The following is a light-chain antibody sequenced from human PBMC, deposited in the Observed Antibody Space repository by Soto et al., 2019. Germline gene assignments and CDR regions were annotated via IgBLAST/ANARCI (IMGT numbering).Light chain of an antibody. CDR1: SSNIGAGYD. CDR3: QSYDSSLVV. V-gene: IGLV1-40*01. CDR2: GNS. Sequence: QSVLTQPPSVSGAPGQRVTISCTVSSSNIGAGYDVHWYQQLPGTAPKLLIYGNSNRPSGAPDRFSGSKSGTSASLAITGLQAEDEADYYCQSYDSSLVVFGTGTKVTVL. J-gene: IGLJ1*01.